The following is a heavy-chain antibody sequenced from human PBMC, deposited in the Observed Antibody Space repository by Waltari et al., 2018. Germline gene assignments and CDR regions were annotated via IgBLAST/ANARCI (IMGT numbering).Heavy chain of an antibody. CDR1: GFTLSSNW. CDR2: IKEDGTEK. Sequence: EVQLVEYGGGLVQPGGSVRLPCVTSGFTLSSNWVTWVRQAPGKGLEWVANIKEDGTEKYYVDSVKGRFTISRDIAENSLYLQMDSLRAEDTAVYYCVRNLKTTLWDWGQGTLVTVSS. J-gene: IGHJ4*02. CDR3: VRNLKTTLWD. V-gene: IGHV3-7*01. D-gene: IGHD1-1*01.